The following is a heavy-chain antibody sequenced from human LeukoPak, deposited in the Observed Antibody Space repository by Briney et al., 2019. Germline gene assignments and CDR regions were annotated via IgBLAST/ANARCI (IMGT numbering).Heavy chain of an antibody. CDR3: ARGGYYYDSSGYYDAFDI. CDR1: GYSFTSYW. V-gene: IGHV5-51*01. J-gene: IGHJ3*02. CDR2: IYPGDSDT. D-gene: IGHD3-22*01. Sequence: GESLKISCKGSGYSFTSYWIGWGRQVPGKGLEGMGIIYPGDSDTRYSPSFQGQVTISADKSISTAYLQWSSLKASDTAMYYCARGGYYYDSSGYYDAFDIWGQGTMVTVSS.